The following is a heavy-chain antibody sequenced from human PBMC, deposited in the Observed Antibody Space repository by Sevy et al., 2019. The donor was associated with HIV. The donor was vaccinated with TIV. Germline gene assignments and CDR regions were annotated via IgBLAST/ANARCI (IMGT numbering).Heavy chain of an antibody. J-gene: IGHJ6*02. Sequence: ASVKVSCKVSGYTLTKLPMHWVRQAPGKGLEWMGGFDPEDRETIYAQRFQGRVTMTEDTSTDTAYMELSSLRSEVTAVYYCATLDFWSEDPFYGTDVWGQGTPVLVSS. CDR3: ATLDFWSEDPFYGTDV. CDR2: FDPEDRET. CDR1: GYTLTKLP. D-gene: IGHD3-3*01. V-gene: IGHV1-24*01.